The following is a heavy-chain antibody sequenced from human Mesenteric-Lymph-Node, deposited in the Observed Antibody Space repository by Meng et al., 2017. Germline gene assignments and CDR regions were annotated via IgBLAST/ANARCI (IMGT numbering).Heavy chain of an antibody. Sequence: GESLKISCAASGFTFSSYSMNWVRQAPGKGLVWVSRINSDGTTTHSADSVRGRFTVSRDTAKNTLYLQMNSLRADDTAVYYCARDTRGYFDYWGQGTLVTVSS. CDR1: GFTFSSYS. V-gene: IGHV3-74*01. CDR3: ARDTRGYFDY. CDR2: INSDGTTT. D-gene: IGHD2-15*01. J-gene: IGHJ4*02.